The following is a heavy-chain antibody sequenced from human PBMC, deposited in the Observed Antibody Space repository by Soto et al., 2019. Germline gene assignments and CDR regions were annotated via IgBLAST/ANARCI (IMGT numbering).Heavy chain of an antibody. CDR2: IYYSGTT. V-gene: IGHV4-39*01. CDR1: GGSISSSNSY. D-gene: IGHD6-13*01. J-gene: IGHJ4*02. Sequence: SETLSLTCTVSGGSISSSNSYWAWIRQPPGKGLEWIGSIYYSGTTFYNPSLESRVTISVDTSKNQFSLKLSSVTAADTAVYYCANAAALGLYYFDYWGQGTLVTVSS. CDR3: ANAAALGLYYFDY.